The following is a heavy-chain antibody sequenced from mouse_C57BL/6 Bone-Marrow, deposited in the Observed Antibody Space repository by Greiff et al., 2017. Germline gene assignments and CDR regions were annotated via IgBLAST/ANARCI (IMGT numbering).Heavy chain of an antibody. CDR1: GFTFSSYG. CDR3: ARQSYYYGSKTDY. Sequence: EVNVVESGGDLVKPGGSLKLSCAASGFTFSSYGMSWVRQTPDKRLEWVATISSGGSYTYYPDSVKGRFTISRDNAKNTLYLQMSSLKSEDTAMYYCARQSYYYGSKTDYWGKGTTLTVSS. D-gene: IGHD1-1*01. V-gene: IGHV5-6*01. CDR2: ISSGGSYT. J-gene: IGHJ2*01.